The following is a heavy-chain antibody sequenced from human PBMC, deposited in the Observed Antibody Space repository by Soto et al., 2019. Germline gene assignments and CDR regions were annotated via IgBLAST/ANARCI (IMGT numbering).Heavy chain of an antibody. CDR3: ARDDDSSGYYDY. CDR1: GGSISSYY. J-gene: IGHJ4*02. CDR2: IYYSGST. D-gene: IGHD3-22*01. Sequence: PSETLSLTCTVSGGSISSYYWSWIRQPPGKGLEWIGYIYYSGSTNYNPSLKSRVTISVDTSKNQFSLKLSSVTAADTAVYYCARDDDSSGYYDYWGQGTLVTVSS. V-gene: IGHV4-59*01.